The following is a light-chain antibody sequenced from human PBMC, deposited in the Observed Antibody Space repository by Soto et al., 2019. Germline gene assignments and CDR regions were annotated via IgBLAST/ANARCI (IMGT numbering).Light chain of an antibody. Sequence: EIVLTQSPCTLSLSPGERATLSCRASQSVSSANFAWYQPKPGQAPRLLIYGASSRATGIPDRFSGSGSGTVFTLTINILEPDDFAVYYCHQYGNSPQTFGQGTKVDIK. J-gene: IGKJ1*01. V-gene: IGKV3-20*01. CDR2: GAS. CDR1: QSVSSAN. CDR3: HQYGNSPQT.